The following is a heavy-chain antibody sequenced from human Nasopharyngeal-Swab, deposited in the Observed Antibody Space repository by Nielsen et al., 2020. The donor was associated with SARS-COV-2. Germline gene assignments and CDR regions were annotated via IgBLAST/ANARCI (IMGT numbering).Heavy chain of an antibody. CDR1: GFTFSNAW. V-gene: IGHV3-15*01. CDR2: IKSKTDGGTT. Sequence: GESLKISCAASGFTFSNAWMSWVRQAPGKGLEWVGRIKSKTDGGTTDYAAPVKGRFTISRDDSKNTLYLQMNSLRAEDTAVYYCAKAGDSSGWYHPLRGYYFDYWGQGTLVTVSS. J-gene: IGHJ4*02. CDR3: AKAGDSSGWYHPLRGYYFDY. D-gene: IGHD6-19*01.